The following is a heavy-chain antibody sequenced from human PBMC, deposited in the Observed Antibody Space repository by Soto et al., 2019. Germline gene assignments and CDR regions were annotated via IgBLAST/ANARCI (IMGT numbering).Heavy chain of an antibody. D-gene: IGHD3-16*01. Sequence: QVQLVESGGGVVQPGRSLRLSCAASGFTFSSYGMHWVRQAPGKGLEWVAVISYDGSNKYYADSVKGRFTISRDNSKNTLYLQMNILRAADTAVYYCAEDRYYVTWFDPWGQGALVTVSS. V-gene: IGHV3-30*18. CDR1: GFTFSSYG. CDR2: ISYDGSNK. CDR3: AEDRYYVTWFDP. J-gene: IGHJ5*02.